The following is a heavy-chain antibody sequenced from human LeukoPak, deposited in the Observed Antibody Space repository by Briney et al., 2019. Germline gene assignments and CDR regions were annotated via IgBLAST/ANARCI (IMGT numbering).Heavy chain of an antibody. J-gene: IGHJ4*02. CDR1: GGSISSSSYY. D-gene: IGHD3-22*01. CDR2: IYYSGST. CDR3: ARPNYYDSSGLWFFDY. Sequence: SETLSLTCTVSGGSISSSSYYWGWIRQPPGKGLEWIGSIYYSGSTYYNPSLKSRVTISVDTSKNQFSLKLSSVIAADTAVYYCARPNYYDSSGLWFFDYWGQGTLVTVSS. V-gene: IGHV4-39*01.